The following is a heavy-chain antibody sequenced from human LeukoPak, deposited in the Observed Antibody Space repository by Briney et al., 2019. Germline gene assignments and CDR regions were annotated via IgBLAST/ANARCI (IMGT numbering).Heavy chain of an antibody. J-gene: IGHJ4*02. CDR3: ARGKRVVTYYYGSGSYYY. V-gene: IGHV4-34*01. CDR2: INHSGST. Sequence: SETLSLTCAVYGGSFSGYYWGWIRQPPGKGLEWIGEINHSGSTNYNPSLKSRVTISVDTSKNQFSLKLSSVTAADTAVYYCARGKRVVTYYYGSGSYYYGGRGTLVTVSS. CDR1: GGSFSGYY. D-gene: IGHD3-10*01.